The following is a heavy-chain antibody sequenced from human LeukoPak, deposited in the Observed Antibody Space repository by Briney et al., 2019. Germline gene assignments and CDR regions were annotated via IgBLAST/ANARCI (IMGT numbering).Heavy chain of an antibody. CDR3: VRDSGDGDYEPLDS. V-gene: IGHV3-53*01. J-gene: IGHJ4*02. D-gene: IGHD4-17*01. Sequence: GGSLRLSCAASGFSVSSSYRKWVGQAPGKGLEWGSIIYRDGKTYYADYVKGGFTISRDSSKTNLYLQMNSLRAEDTDVYYCVRDSGDGDYEPLDSWGQGTLVTVSS. CDR1: GFSVSSSY. CDR2: IYRDGKT.